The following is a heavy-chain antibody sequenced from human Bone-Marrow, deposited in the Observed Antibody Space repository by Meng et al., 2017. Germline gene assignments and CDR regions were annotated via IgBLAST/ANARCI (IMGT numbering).Heavy chain of an antibody. J-gene: IGHJ4*02. D-gene: IGHD3-22*01. CDR3: TRSFYYDSTGYTQDFDY. Sequence: GESLKISCAASGFTFSSYAMSWVRQAPGKGLEWVSAISGSGGSTYYAGSVKGRFTISRDNSQNTLYLEMDSLRVEDTAVYYCTRSFYYDSTGYTQDFDYWGLGTLVTVSS. CDR2: ISGSGGST. CDR1: GFTFSSYA. V-gene: IGHV3-23*01.